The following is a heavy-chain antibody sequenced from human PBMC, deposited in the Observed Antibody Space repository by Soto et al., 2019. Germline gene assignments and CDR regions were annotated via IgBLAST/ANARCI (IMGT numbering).Heavy chain of an antibody. CDR1: GGSISSGDYY. J-gene: IGHJ4*02. V-gene: IGHV4-30-4*01. CDR2: IYYSGST. Sequence: QVQLQESGPGLVKPSQTLSLTCTVSGGSISSGDYYWSWIRQPPGKGLEWIGYIYYSGSTYYNPSLKSRVTISVDTSKNQFSLKLSSVTAADTAVYYCARVRYCSGGSCYSPFFDYWGQGTLVTVSS. CDR3: ARVRYCSGGSCYSPFFDY. D-gene: IGHD2-15*01.